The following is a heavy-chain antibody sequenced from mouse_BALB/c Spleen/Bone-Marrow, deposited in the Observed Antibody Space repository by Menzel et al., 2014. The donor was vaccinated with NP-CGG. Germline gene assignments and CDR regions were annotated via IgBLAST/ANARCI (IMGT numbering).Heavy chain of an antibody. CDR3: AIGLTGDIYDYDGPCYFDV. D-gene: IGHD2-4*01. CDR2: IWPGGNT. CDR1: GFSLTSYG. Sequence: VQGEESGPGLVAPSQTLSITCTVSGFSLTSYGVHWVRQPPGKGLEWLGVIWPGGNTNYNSAFMSSQSISKANSKSQVFLKMNSLQSDDTAMYYCAIGLTGDIYDYDGPCYFDVWGAGTSITVSS. V-gene: IGHV2-9*02. J-gene: IGHJ1*01.